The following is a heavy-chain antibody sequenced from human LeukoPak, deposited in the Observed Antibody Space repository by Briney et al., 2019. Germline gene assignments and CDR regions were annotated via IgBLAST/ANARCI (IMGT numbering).Heavy chain of an antibody. D-gene: IGHD3-10*01. CDR3: ARVWITMVRGVIRYYYYGMDV. CDR1: GGSFSGYY. V-gene: IGHV4-34*01. J-gene: IGHJ6*02. Sequence: SETLSLTCAVYGGSFSGYYWSWIRQPPGKGLEWIGEINHSGSTNYNPSLKSRVTISVDTSKNQFSLKLSSVTAADTAVYYCARVWITMVRGVIRYYYYGMDVWGQGTAVTVSS. CDR2: INHSGST.